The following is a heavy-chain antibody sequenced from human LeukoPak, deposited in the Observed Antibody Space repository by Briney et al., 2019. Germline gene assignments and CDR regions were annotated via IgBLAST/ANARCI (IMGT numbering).Heavy chain of an antibody. CDR2: IIPILGIA. J-gene: IGHJ4*02. V-gene: IGHV1-69*02. CDR1: GGTFSSYT. CDR3: ARGYCSSTSCSLPFIL. Sequence: ASVKVSCKASGGTFSSYTISWVRQAPGQGLEWMGRIIPILGIANNAQKFQGRVTITADKSTSTAYMELSSLRSEDTAVYYCARGYCSSTSCSLPFILWGQGTLVTVSS. D-gene: IGHD2-2*01.